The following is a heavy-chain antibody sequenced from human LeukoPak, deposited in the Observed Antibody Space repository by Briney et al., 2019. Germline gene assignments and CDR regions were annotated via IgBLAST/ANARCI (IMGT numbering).Heavy chain of an antibody. CDR3: ARVRDGYNDAYDI. D-gene: IGHD5-24*01. CDR1: GYTFSNCN. J-gene: IGHJ3*02. V-gene: IGHV1-46*01. Sequence: ASVKVSCKASGYTFSNCNIHRLRQAPGQGLEWMGIVNPSGDSTNYAQNFQGRVTMTGDTSTSTVYMELSSLRSEDTAVYYCARVRDGYNDAYDIWGQGTMVTVTS. CDR2: VNPSGDST.